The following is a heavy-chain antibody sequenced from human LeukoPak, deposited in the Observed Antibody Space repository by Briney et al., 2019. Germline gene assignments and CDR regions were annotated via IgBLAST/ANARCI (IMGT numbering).Heavy chain of an antibody. V-gene: IGHV3-15*01. D-gene: IGHD2-15*01. CDR1: GFTFSNAW. CDR2: IKSKTDGGTT. CDR3: TADSSGGFGS. Sequence: GGSLRLSCAASGFTFSNAWMSWVRQAPGKGLEWSGRIKSKTDGGTTDYAAPMKDRYTFSRDDSKNTLYLQMNSLKTEDTAVYYCTADSSGGFGSWGQGTLVTVSS. J-gene: IGHJ4*02.